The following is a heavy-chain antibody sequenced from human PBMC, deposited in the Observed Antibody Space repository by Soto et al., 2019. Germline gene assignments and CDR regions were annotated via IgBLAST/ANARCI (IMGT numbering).Heavy chain of an antibody. CDR1: GFTFSSYG. J-gene: IGHJ6*02. CDR3: AKERDYCSSWYMAFSAGMDV. V-gene: IGHV3-30*18. CDR2: ISYDGSNK. D-gene: IGHD6-13*01. Sequence: QVQLVESGGGVVQPGRSLRLSCAASGFTFSSYGMHWVRQAPGKGLEWVAVISYDGSNKYYADSVKGRFTISRDNSKNTLHLQMNSLRAADTAVYYCAKERDYCSSWYMAFSAGMDVLGQGTTVTVSS.